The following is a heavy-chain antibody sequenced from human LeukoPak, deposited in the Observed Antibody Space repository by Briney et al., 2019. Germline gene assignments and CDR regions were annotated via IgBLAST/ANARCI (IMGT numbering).Heavy chain of an antibody. J-gene: IGHJ4*02. CDR1: GYSISSGYY. V-gene: IGHV4-38-2*01. CDR2: ICHSGST. CDR3: ARHGRSTNYFDY. Sequence: SSETLSLTCAVSGYSISSGYYWGWIRQPPGKGLEWIGSICHSGSTYYNPSLKSRVTISVDTSKNQFSLKLSSVTAADTAVYYCARHGRSTNYFDYWGQGTLVTVSS. D-gene: IGHD2-15*01.